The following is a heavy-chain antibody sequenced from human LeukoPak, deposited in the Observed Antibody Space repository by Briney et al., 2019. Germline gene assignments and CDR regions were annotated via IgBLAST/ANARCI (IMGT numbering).Heavy chain of an antibody. CDR2: IYTSGST. V-gene: IGHV4-4*07. D-gene: IGHD5-18*01. Sequence: SETLSLTCTVSGGSISNYYWSWIRQPAGKGLEWIGRIYTSGSTNYNTSLKGRVTMSVDTSKNQFSLKLSSVTAADTAVYYCARLGYSYGDLDYWGQGTLVTVSS. CDR1: GGSISNYY. CDR3: ARLGYSYGDLDY. J-gene: IGHJ4*02.